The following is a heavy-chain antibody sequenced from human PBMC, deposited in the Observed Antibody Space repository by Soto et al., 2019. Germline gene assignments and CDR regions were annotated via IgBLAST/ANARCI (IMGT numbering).Heavy chain of an antibody. D-gene: IGHD6-13*01. Sequence: PGGSLRLSCAASGFTFSSYAMSWVRQAPGKGLEWVSAISGSGGSTYYADSVKGRFTISRDNSKNTLYLQMNSLRAEDTAVYYCAKDFGSSWFSSGFDYYYRMDVWGQGTTVTVSS. CDR3: AKDFGSSWFSSGFDYYYRMDV. J-gene: IGHJ6*02. CDR1: GFTFSSYA. CDR2: ISGSGGST. V-gene: IGHV3-23*01.